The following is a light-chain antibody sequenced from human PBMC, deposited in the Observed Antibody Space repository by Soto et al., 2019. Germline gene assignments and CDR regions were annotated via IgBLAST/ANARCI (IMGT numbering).Light chain of an antibody. V-gene: IGLV1-40*01. J-gene: IGLJ2*01. CDR2: GNS. Sequence: QSVLTQPPSVSGAPGQRVTISCTGNSSSIGAGYDVHWYQQLPGAAPKLLIYGNSNRPSGVADRFSGSKSGTSASLAITGLRAEDEADYYCQSYGSSLSGVVFGGGTKLTVL. CDR3: QSYGSSLSGVV. CDR1: SSSIGAGYD.